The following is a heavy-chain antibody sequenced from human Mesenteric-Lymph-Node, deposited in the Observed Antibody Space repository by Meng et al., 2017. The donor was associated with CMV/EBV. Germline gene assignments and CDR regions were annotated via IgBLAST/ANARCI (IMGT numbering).Heavy chain of an antibody. J-gene: IGHJ4*02. CDR3: ARGIAAAGY. CDR1: GFTFDDYA. CDR2: ISWNSGII. Sequence: GGSLRLSCVASGFTFDDYAMHWVRQAPGKGLEWVSGISWNSGIIGYAVSVKGRFTVSRDNAKNSLYLQMNSLRAEDTAVYYCARGIAAAGYWGQGTLVTVSS. D-gene: IGHD6-13*01. V-gene: IGHV3-9*01.